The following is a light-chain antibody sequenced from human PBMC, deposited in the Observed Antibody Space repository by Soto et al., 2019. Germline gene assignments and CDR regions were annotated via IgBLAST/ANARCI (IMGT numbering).Light chain of an antibody. CDR3: QQYNSYSRT. J-gene: IGKJ1*01. V-gene: IGKV1-5*03. CDR1: QSIRSY. CDR2: KAS. Sequence: DIQVPQVPYSLSSCVGDKVTITFRASQSIRSYLNWVQQKPGKAPKLLIYKASSLESGVPSRFSGSGSGTEFTLTISSLQPDDFATYYCQQYNSYSRTFGQGTKVDI.